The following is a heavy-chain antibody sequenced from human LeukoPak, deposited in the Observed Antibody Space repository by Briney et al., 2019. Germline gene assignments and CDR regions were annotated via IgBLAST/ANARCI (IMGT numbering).Heavy chain of an antibody. D-gene: IGHD6-19*01. CDR1: GFTFSSSL. J-gene: IGHJ4*02. CDR2: ISGDGSST. CDR3: ARERYSSGWNFDY. Sequence: TGGSLRLSCGASGFTFSSSLMYWVRQAPGKGLMSVSRISGDGSSTRYADSVKGRFTISRDNAMNTLYLQMNSLRAEDTAVYFCARERYSSGWNFDYWGQGALVTVSS. V-gene: IGHV3-74*01.